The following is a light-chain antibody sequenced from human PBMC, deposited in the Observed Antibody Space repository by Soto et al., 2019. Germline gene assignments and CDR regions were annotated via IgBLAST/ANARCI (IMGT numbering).Light chain of an antibody. J-gene: IGLJ3*02. Sequence: QSVLTQPRSVSGSPGQSVTISCTGTSSDVVSWYQQHPGKDPKLIIYYVSQRPSGVPDRFSGSKSGNTASLTISGLQAEDEADYYCCSSAGGFTWVFGGGTKLTVL. CDR1: SSDVV. CDR2: YVS. CDR3: CSSAGGFTWV. V-gene: IGLV2-11*01.